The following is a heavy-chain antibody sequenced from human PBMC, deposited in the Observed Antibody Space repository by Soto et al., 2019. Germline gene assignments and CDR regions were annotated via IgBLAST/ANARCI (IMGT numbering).Heavy chain of an antibody. CDR1: GYSISSSNW. Sequence: ETLSLTCAVSGYSISSSNWWGWIRQPPGKGLEWIGYIYYSGTTYYNPSLKSRVTMSLDTSRNQFSLKLTSLTALDTAVYYCARREIQGPIDYWGQGTLVTVSS. CDR2: IYYSGTT. CDR3: ARREIQGPIDY. J-gene: IGHJ4*02. D-gene: IGHD1-26*01. V-gene: IGHV4-28*01.